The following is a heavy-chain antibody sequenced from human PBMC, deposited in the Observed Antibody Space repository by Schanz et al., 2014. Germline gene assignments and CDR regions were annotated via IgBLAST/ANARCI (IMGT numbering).Heavy chain of an antibody. CDR3: AYYDVLTGFDY. CDR1: GFTLTSYA. J-gene: IGHJ4*02. CDR2: ISGSGGST. D-gene: IGHD3-9*01. Sequence: EVQVVESGGGLVQPGGSLRLSCEASGFTLTSYALTWVRQAPGKGLEWVAGISGSGGSTDYADSVKGRFIIPRDNSKNTLYLHMNSLRAEDTAVYYCAYYDVLTGFDYWGQGTQVTVSS. V-gene: IGHV3-23*04.